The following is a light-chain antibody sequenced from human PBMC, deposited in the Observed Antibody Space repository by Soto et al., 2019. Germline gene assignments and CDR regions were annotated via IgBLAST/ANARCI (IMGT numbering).Light chain of an antibody. CDR3: QQYNNWPPLT. J-gene: IGKJ4*01. V-gene: IGKV3-15*01. CDR1: QSVSSS. CDR2: DAS. Sequence: EIVMTQSPATLSVSPGDRATLSCRASQSVSSSLAWYQQIPGQAPRLLIYDASTRATGIPARFGGSGSGTEFTLTISSLQSEDFAVYYCQQYNNWPPLTFGGGT.